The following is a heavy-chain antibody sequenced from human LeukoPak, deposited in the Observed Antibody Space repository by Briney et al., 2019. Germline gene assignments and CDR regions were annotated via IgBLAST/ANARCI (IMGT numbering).Heavy chain of an antibody. D-gene: IGHD5-12*01. CDR3: ARVGVAIDHFDY. Sequence: PGGSLRLSCAASGFTFSSNYMSWVRQAPGKGLEWVSDIYSGGSTYYADSVKGRFTISRDNSKNTLYLQMNSLRAEDTAVYYCARVGVAIDHFDYWGQGTLVTVSS. CDR2: IYSGGST. CDR1: GFTFSSNY. V-gene: IGHV3-53*01. J-gene: IGHJ4*02.